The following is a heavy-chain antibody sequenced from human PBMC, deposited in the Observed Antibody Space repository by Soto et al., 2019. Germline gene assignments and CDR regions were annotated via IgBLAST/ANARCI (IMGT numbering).Heavy chain of an antibody. J-gene: IGHJ4*02. Sequence: QVQLVQSWAEVKKPGASVKVSCKASGYTFTSYAMHWVRQAPGQRLEWMGWINAGNGNTKYSKKFNGMITITRDTSAGTAYMELSSLRYDETAVSYCARVRDRRGLYSWDYWGQGTLVTVSS. CDR1: GYTFTSYA. V-gene: IGHV1-3*01. CDR2: INAGNGNT. CDR3: ARVRDRRGLYSWDY. D-gene: IGHD6-19*01.